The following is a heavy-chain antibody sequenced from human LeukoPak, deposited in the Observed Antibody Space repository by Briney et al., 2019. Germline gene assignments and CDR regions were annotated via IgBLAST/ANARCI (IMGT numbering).Heavy chain of an antibody. Sequence: SETLSLTCTVSGYSISTGYYWSWVRQPPGRGLEWIGYIYHSGSTKYNPSLKSRVTISVDTSKNQFSLKLSSVIAADTAVYYCARVGEQQLDRAFDIWGQGTMVTVSS. D-gene: IGHD6-13*01. J-gene: IGHJ3*02. V-gene: IGHV4-38-2*02. CDR1: GYSISTGYY. CDR2: IYHSGST. CDR3: ARVGEQQLDRAFDI.